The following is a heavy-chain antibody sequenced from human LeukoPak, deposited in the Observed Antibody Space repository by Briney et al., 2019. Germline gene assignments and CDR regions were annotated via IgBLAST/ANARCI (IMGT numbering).Heavy chain of an antibody. CDR1: GFTFSSYS. CDR2: ISSSSSTI. D-gene: IGHD1-26*01. J-gene: IGHJ4*02. CDR3: ARDRGGSYSAIDY. Sequence: PGGYLRRYCAASGFTFSSYSMNWVRQAPGKGLEWVSFISSSSSTIYYADSVKGRFTISIDNAKNSLYLQMNSLRAEDTAVYYCARDRGGSYSAIDYWGQGTLVTVSS. V-gene: IGHV3-48*04.